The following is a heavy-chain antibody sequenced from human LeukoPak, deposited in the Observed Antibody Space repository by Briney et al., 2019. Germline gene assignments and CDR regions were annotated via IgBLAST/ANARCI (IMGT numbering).Heavy chain of an antibody. CDR2: INPDGSRT. V-gene: IGHV3-74*01. J-gene: IGHJ4*02. CDR3: TTVLLWFGELSNDNFDY. Sequence: GGSLRLSCAASGFTFSTYWVHWVRQAPGKGLVWVSRINPDGSRTDYADSVKGRFTISRDDSKNTLYLQMNSLKTEDTAVYYCTTVLLWFGELSNDNFDYWGQGTLVTVSS. D-gene: IGHD3-10*01. CDR1: GFTFSTYW.